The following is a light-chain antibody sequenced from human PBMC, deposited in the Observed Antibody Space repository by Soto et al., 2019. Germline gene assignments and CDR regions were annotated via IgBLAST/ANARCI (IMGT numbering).Light chain of an antibody. J-gene: IGKJ1*01. V-gene: IGKV1-5*01. CDR2: DAS. CDR3: QQYNSYPRT. CDR1: QSISNW. Sequence: DIQMTQSPSTLSASVGDRVTITCRASQSISNWLAWYQQKPGEAPNLLIYDASSLESGVPSRFSGSGSGTEFTLSISSLQPDNFATYYCQQYNSYPRTFGQGSKVEIK.